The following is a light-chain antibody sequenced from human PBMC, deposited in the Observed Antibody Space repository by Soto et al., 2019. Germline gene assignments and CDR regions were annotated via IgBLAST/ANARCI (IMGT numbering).Light chain of an antibody. Sequence: DIQMTQSPSALSAVVGDRVTITCRAIRAIGDRLAWFQQKPGKAPRFLIQTASNLQGGVPSRFSGSGSGTEFILSINSLQPEDIGTYYCLQVYSFPRTFGQGTKVDIK. CDR2: TAS. J-gene: IGKJ1*01. V-gene: IGKV1-12*01. CDR1: RAIGDR. CDR3: LQVYSFPRT.